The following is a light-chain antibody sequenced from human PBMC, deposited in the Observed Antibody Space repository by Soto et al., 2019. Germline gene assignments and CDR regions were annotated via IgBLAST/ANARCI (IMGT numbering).Light chain of an antibody. CDR2: EVS. J-gene: IGLJ1*01. V-gene: IGLV2-8*01. CDR1: SSDVGGYNY. CDR3: NSYAGSNNFL. Sequence: QSAVTQPPSASGSPGQSVTISCTGTSSDVGGYNYVSWYQQHPGKAPKLMIYEVSKRPSGVPDRFSGSKSGNTASLTVSGLQAEDEADYYCNSYAGSNNFLFGTGTKLTVL.